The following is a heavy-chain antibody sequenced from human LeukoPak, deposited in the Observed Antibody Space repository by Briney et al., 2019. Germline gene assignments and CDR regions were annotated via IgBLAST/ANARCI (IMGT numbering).Heavy chain of an antibody. Sequence: GGSLRLSCAASGFSFSSSWMSWVRQAPGKGLEWVATIKQDGSDKYFVDSVKGRFTISRDNAKNSLYLQMNSLRAEDTAVYYCARNRARFDYWGQGTLVTVSS. J-gene: IGHJ4*02. CDR1: GFSFSSSW. CDR2: IKQDGSDK. V-gene: IGHV3-7*04. CDR3: ARNRARFDY. D-gene: IGHD2/OR15-2a*01.